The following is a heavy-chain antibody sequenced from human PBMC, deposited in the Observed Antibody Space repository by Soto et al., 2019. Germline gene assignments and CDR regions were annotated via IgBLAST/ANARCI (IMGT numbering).Heavy chain of an antibody. Sequence: SLRLSCSASGFTFSSYAMHWVRQAPGKGLEYVSAISSNGGSTYYADSVKGRFTISRDNSKNTLYLQMSSLRAEDTAVYYCVKGTYYDFWSGYYTEGVDYWGEGTLVTVSS. CDR3: VKGTYYDFWSGYYTEGVDY. CDR1: GFTFSSYA. J-gene: IGHJ4*02. V-gene: IGHV3-64D*08. CDR2: ISSNGGST. D-gene: IGHD3-3*01.